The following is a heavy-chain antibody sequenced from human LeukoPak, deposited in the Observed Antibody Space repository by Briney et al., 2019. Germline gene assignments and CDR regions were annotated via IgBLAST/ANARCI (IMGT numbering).Heavy chain of an antibody. D-gene: IGHD5-24*01. J-gene: IGHJ5*02. V-gene: IGHV4-59*01. CDR1: AGSIDSYD. Sequence: PSETLSLTCTVSAGSIDSYDWGWIRQPPGKGLEWIGYIYYSGSTTYNPSLKSRVTISVDTSKNQFSLKMSSVTAADTAVYYCARARDGQINNWYDPWGQGTLVTVSS. CDR3: ARARDGQINNWYDP. CDR2: IYYSGST.